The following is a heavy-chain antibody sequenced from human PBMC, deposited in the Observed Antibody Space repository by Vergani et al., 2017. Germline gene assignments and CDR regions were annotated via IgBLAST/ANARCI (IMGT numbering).Heavy chain of an antibody. CDR1: EYSFGNYW. D-gene: IGHD1-1*01. Sequence: EVELVQSGPEMRKPGESLKISCKGSEYSFGNYWIGWVRQMPGKGLEWMGIIYPADSDTRYSPSFQGQVTISADKSLSTAFLQWDSLKASDTALYYWARHTTYTDSWGQGTLVTVSS. J-gene: IGHJ4*02. V-gene: IGHV5-51*01. CDR3: ARHTTYTDS. CDR2: IYPADSDT.